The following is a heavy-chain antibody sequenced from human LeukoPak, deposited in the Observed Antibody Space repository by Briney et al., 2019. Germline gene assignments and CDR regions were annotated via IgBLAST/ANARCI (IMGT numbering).Heavy chain of an antibody. D-gene: IGHD5-12*01. J-gene: IGHJ4*02. CDR1: EFSVGSNY. CDR3: ARSAAAGRIVATFDY. V-gene: IGHV3-30*03. Sequence: GGSLRLSCAASEFSVGSNYMTWVRQAPGKGLEWVAIISYDGSNKYYADSVKGRFTISRDKSKNTLYLQMNSLGGEDTAVYYCARSAAAGRIVATFDYWGQGTLVTVSS. CDR2: ISYDGSNK.